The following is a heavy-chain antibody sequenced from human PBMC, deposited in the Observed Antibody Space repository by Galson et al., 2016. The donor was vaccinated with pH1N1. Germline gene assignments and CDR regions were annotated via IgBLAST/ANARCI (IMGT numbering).Heavy chain of an antibody. CDR1: GYIFTSQW. CDR2: VNPGGSTI. V-gene: IGHV5-51*03. D-gene: IGHD4-17*01. J-gene: IGHJ3*02. CDR3: ARQYDFGDYRGNAFDI. Sequence: QSGAEVKKPGESLKISCKASGYIFTSQWIAWVRQVPGKGLERVGVVNPGGSTIRYSPSFQGQVTISRDKSISTAYLQWISLRASDTAMYYCARQYDFGDYRGNAFDIWGQGTVVIVSS.